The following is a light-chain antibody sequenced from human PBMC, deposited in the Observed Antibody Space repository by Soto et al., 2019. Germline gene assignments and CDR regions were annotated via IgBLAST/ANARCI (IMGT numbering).Light chain of an antibody. V-gene: IGKV3-15*01. CDR2: GAS. CDR3: HQYNSYPRT. Sequence: TQSPCSWCWSPGERATLSGSSRQVLNRNLAWYQQKLGQAPRVLIYGASTRATGIPARFSGSGSGTEFILTISSLESEDFAMYYCHQYNSYPRTFGGGTKVDIK. J-gene: IGKJ4*02. CDR1: QVLNRN.